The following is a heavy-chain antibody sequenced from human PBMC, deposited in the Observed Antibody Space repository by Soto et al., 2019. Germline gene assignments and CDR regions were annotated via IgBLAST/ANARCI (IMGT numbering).Heavy chain of an antibody. CDR2: ISYDGSNK. CDR3: AKDRLQYGRDYYDY. D-gene: IGHD4-4*01. V-gene: IGHV3-30*18. CDR1: GFTFSSYG. Sequence: GGSLRLSCAASGFTFSSYGMHWVRQAPGKGLEWVAVISYDGSNKYYADSVKGRFTISRDNSKNTLYLQMNSLRAEDTAVYYCAKDRLQYGRDYYDYWGQVTLVTVSS. J-gene: IGHJ4*02.